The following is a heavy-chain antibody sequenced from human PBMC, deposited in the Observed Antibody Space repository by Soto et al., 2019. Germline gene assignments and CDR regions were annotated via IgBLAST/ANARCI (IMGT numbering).Heavy chain of an antibody. V-gene: IGHV3-33*01. CDR2: IWYDGSNK. CDR1: GFTFSSYG. Sequence: GGSLRLSCPASGFTFSSYGMHWVRQAPGKGLEWVAVIWYDGSNKYYADSVKGRFTISRDNSKNTLYLQMNSLRAEGTAVYYCARDTNYSSGWYPPYYYYYGMDVWGQGTTVTVSS. CDR3: ARDTNYSSGWYPPYYYYYGMDV. D-gene: IGHD6-19*01. J-gene: IGHJ6*02.